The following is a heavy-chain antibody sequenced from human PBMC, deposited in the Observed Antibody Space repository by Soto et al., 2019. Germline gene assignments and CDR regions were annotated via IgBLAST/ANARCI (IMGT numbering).Heavy chain of an antibody. J-gene: IGHJ6*02. Sequence: QVQLVQSGGEVKKPGASVKVSCKTSGYSFTTYGISWVRQAPGQGLEWMGWISGYNGNTNYAQKFQSRVTMTTDTATSTAYMELRSLRSDDTAVYYCAREGPAPYYYYGMDVWGQGSTVAVSS. CDR2: ISGYNGNT. CDR1: GYSFTTYG. CDR3: AREGPAPYYYYGMDV. V-gene: IGHV1-18*01.